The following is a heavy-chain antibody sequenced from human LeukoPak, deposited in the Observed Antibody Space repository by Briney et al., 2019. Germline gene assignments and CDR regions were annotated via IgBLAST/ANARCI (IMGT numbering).Heavy chain of an antibody. CDR3: ARSTAMASGTLDY. Sequence: PSETLSLTCTVSGGSISSGDYYWSWIRQPPGKGLEWIGYIYYSGSTYYNPSLKSRVTISVDTSKNQFSLKLSSVTAADTAVYYCARSTAMASGTLDYWGQGTLVTVSS. J-gene: IGHJ4*02. CDR2: IYYSGST. D-gene: IGHD5-18*01. CDR1: GGSISSGDYY. V-gene: IGHV4-30-4*01.